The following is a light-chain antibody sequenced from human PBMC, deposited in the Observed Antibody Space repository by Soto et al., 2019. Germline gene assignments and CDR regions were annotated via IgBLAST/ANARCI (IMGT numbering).Light chain of an antibody. CDR2: DSY. J-gene: IGKJ5*01. Sequence: EVVLPQSPVTLSLSPGERATLSCRASQSFRGLLAWYQQKPGQAPRLLIYDSYNRATGIPPRFGGGGSGTDFTLTISSLGPEDSAVYYCQQRHMWPITFGQWTRLEIK. CDR3: QQRHMWPIT. V-gene: IGKV3-11*01. CDR1: QSFRGL.